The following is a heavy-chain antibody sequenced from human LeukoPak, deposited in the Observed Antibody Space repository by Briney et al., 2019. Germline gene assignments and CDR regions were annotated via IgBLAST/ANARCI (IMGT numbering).Heavy chain of an antibody. J-gene: IGHJ4*02. CDR3: ASSNNWNGYGY. CDR2: ISSSSSYI. D-gene: IGHD1-20*01. Sequence: PGGSLRLSCAASGFTFSSYSMNWVRQAPGKGLEWVSSISSSSSYIYYADSVKGRFTISRDNAKNSLYLQMNGLRAEDTAVYYCASSNNWNGYGYWGQGTLVTVSS. V-gene: IGHV3-21*01. CDR1: GFTFSSYS.